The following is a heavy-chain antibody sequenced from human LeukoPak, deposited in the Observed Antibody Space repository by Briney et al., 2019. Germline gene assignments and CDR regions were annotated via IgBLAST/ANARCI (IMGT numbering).Heavy chain of an antibody. CDR3: ARGDAAIVGATKPGYYFDY. V-gene: IGHV1-69*05. CDR2: IIPIFGTA. CDR1: GGTFSSYA. Sequence: SVKVSCKASGGTFSSYAISWVRQAPGQGLEWMGGIIPIFGTANYAQKFQGRVTITTDESTSTAYMELSSLRSEDTAVYYCARGDAAIVGATKPGYYFDYWGQGTLVTVSS. D-gene: IGHD1-26*01. J-gene: IGHJ4*02.